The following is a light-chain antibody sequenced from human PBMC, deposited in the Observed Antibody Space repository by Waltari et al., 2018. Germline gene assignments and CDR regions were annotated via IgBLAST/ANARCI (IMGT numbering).Light chain of an antibody. Sequence: DIQMTKSTSSLSASVGERVAITCRASQSVDNYLNWYRQRPGKAPELLIYAASSLQGGVPSRFTGSGYGTDFTLTISSLQSEDFATYYCQQSYSMPRTFGQGTKLEI. J-gene: IGKJ2*01. V-gene: IGKV1-39*01. CDR3: QQSYSMPRT. CDR1: QSVDNY. CDR2: AAS.